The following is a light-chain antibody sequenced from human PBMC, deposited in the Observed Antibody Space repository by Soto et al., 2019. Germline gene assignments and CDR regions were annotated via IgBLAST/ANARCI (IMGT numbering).Light chain of an antibody. Sequence: QSALTQPPSASGSPGQSVTISCTGTSSDVGGYTYVSWYQQHPGKAPKLMIYEVSKRPPGVPDRFSGSKSGNTASLTVSGLQAEEGADYSCRSRAARSYVFGTGTKVTVL. CDR3: RSRAARSYV. CDR1: SSDVGGYTY. CDR2: EVS. J-gene: IGLJ1*01. V-gene: IGLV2-8*01.